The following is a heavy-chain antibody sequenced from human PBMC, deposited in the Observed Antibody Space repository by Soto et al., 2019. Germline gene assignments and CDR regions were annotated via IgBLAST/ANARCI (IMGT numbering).Heavy chain of an antibody. Sequence: EVQLVESGGGLVQPGGSLKLSCAASGFTFSGPAMHWVRQASGKGLEWVGRIRNKANSYATVYAASVKGRFTISRDDSKNTAYLQMNSLKTEDTAVYFCTRRDSSAYYFWGPGTLVTVSS. J-gene: IGHJ1*01. CDR1: GFTFSGPA. CDR3: TRRDSSAYYF. CDR2: IRNKANSYAT. D-gene: IGHD3-22*01. V-gene: IGHV3-73*02.